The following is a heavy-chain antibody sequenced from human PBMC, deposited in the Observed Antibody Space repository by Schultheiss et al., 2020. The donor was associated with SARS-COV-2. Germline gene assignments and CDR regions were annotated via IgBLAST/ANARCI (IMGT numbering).Heavy chain of an antibody. V-gene: IGHV3-33*01. CDR1: GFTFSSYG. Sequence: SCAASGFTFSSYGMHWVRQAPGKGLERVAVIWYDGSNKYYADSVKGRFTISRDNSKNTLYLQMNSLRAEDTAVYYCARFIAYSNAFDIWGQGTMVTVSS. D-gene: IGHD4-11*01. CDR2: IWYDGSNK. CDR3: ARFIAYSNAFDI. J-gene: IGHJ3*02.